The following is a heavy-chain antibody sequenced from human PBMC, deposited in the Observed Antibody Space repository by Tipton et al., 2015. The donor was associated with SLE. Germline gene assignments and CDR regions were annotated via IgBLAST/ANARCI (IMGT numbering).Heavy chain of an antibody. Sequence: TLSLTCTVSGVSISSFYWNWFRQPPGKRLEWIGCIYMDGNTHYNPSFKSRVTISVDRSKNQFSLKLISVTAADTAVYYCARHLGASFDFWGQGILVTVSS. CDR3: ARHLGASFDF. CDR1: GVSISSFY. V-gene: IGHV4-4*08. J-gene: IGHJ4*02. CDR2: IYMDGNT.